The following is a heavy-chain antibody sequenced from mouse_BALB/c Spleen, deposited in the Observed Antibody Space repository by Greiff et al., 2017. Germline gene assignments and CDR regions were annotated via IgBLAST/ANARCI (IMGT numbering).Heavy chain of an antibody. D-gene: IGHD1-1*01. CDR2: ISYDGSN. CDR3: TRVTTDYFDY. V-gene: IGHV3-6*02. J-gene: IGHJ2*01. Sequence: EVKLVESGPGLVEPSQSLSLTCSVTGYSITSGYYWYWIRQFPGKLLEWMVYISYDGSNNYNPSLKNRISITRDTSKNQFFLNLNSETTEDTATYYCTRVTTDYFDYWGQGTTLTVSA. CDR1: GYSITSGYY.